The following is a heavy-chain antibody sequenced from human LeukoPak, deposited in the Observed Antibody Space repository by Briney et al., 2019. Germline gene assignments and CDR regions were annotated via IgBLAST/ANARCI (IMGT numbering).Heavy chain of an antibody. CDR1: GFTYSSSP. Sequence: PGGSLRLSCAASGFTYSSSPMHWVRQAPGKGLEWVAIISYDGSEKHYADPVKGRFTISRDNSKNTLYLQMNSLRAEDTAVYYCTRVGYIDEGIDYWGQGTLVTVSS. CDR2: ISYDGSEK. CDR3: TRVGYIDEGIDY. J-gene: IGHJ4*02. V-gene: IGHV3-30-3*01. D-gene: IGHD5-24*01.